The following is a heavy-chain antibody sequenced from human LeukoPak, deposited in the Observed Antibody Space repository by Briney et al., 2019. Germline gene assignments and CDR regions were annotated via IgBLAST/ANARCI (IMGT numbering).Heavy chain of an antibody. D-gene: IGHD3-10*01. CDR2: INWHGDRT. V-gene: IGHV3-20*04. J-gene: IGHJ4*02. CDR1: GFTFEDYG. Sequence: GGSLRLSCAASGFTFEDYGMSWVPQAPGRGREWVAGINWHGDRTGYADSVKGRFTISRDNAKNSLYLQMNSLRAEDTALYYCARSGYYGSGSYSDYWGQGTLVTVSS. CDR3: ARSGYYGSGSYSDY.